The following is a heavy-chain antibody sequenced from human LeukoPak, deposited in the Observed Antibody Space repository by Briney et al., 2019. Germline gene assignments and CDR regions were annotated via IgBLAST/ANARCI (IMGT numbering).Heavy chain of an antibody. CDR1: GFTFSSYD. J-gene: IGHJ6*02. CDR2: IGTAGDT. Sequence: PGGSLRLSCAASGFTFSSYDMHWVRQAKGKGLEWVSAIGTAGDTYYPGSVKGRFTISRENAKNSLYLQMNSLRAGDTAVYYCARGRYCSSTSCYDHGMDVWGQGTTVTVSS. D-gene: IGHD2-2*01. V-gene: IGHV3-13*01. CDR3: ARGRYCSSTSCYDHGMDV.